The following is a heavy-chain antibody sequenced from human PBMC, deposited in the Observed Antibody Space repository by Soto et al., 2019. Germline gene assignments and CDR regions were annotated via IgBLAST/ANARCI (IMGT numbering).Heavy chain of an antibody. CDR3: SSSYGSGYRAFDY. D-gene: IGHD3-10*01. CDR1: GDTFNFYS. V-gene: IGHV1-69*02. J-gene: IGHJ4*02. Sequence: QVQLVQSGAEVKRPGSSVKVSCKASGDTFNFYSINWVRQAPGLGLEWMGRVNPIVSMSNYAQKFQGRVTMDADKSTSTAYMELSSLSSEYTAIYCLSSSYGSGYRAFDYWGQGALVTVSS. CDR2: VNPIVSMS.